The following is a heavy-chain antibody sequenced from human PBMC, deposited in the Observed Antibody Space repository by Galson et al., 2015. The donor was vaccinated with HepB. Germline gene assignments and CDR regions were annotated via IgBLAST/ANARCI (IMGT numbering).Heavy chain of an antibody. J-gene: IGHJ2*01. D-gene: IGHD4-23*01. Sequence: SVKVSCKASGGTFSSYAISWVRQAPGQGLEWMGRIIPILGIANYAQKFQGRVTITADKSTSTAYMELSSLRSEDTAVYYCARAGVGGGNYYWYFDLWGRGTLVTVSS. CDR1: GGTFSSYA. CDR3: ARAGVGGGNYYWYFDL. V-gene: IGHV1-69*04. CDR2: IIPILGIA.